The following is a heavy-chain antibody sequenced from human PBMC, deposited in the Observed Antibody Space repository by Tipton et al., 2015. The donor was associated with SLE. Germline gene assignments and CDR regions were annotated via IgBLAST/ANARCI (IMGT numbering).Heavy chain of an antibody. J-gene: IGHJ3*02. CDR3: ARTLGAIAHTVYDAFDI. V-gene: IGHV4-59*11. Sequence: TLSLTCTVSGGSITNHYWNWIRQPPGKGLEWIGYIHYSGTTHDNPSLKSRVTMSVDMSKNQFSLRLTSVTAADTAVYYCARTLGAIAHTVYDAFDIWGQGKMVSV. CDR2: IHYSGTT. CDR1: GGSITNHY. D-gene: IGHD1-26*01.